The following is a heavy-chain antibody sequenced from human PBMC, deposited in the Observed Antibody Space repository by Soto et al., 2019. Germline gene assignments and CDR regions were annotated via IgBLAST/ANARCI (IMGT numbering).Heavy chain of an antibody. V-gene: IGHV1-69*01. Sequence: QVQLVQSGAEVKKPGSSVKVSCKASGGTFSSYALNWVRQAPGQGLEWMGGIIPIFGTTNYAQKFQGRVTINEDEPSTTAYMELSSLSSDDTAIYYCARDALFRTILPHPARPLDAFDIWGQGTKVTDSS. J-gene: IGHJ3*02. CDR2: IIPIFGTT. CDR1: GGTFSSYA. CDR3: ARDALFRTILPHPARPLDAFDI. D-gene: IGHD3-9*01.